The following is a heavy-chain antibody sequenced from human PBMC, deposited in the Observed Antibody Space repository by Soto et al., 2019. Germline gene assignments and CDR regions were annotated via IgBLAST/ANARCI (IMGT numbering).Heavy chain of an antibody. D-gene: IGHD1-20*01. CDR3: AKLYKNVKTEIDP. Sequence: PGVPLSLSRSITRVTFSSNSCIWFRHPPGKGLEWIARISVSGGSTHYADSVEGRFTVSRDNSKNTLYLQMNNLRAEDTAVYYCAKLYKNVKTEIDPLGQ. CDR1: RVTFSSNS. J-gene: IGHJ5*02. V-gene: IGHV3-23*01. CDR2: ISVSGGST.